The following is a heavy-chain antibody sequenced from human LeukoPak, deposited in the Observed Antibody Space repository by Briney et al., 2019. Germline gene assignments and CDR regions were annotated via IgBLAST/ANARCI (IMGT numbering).Heavy chain of an antibody. CDR2: ISAYNGNT. Sequence: ASVKVSCKASGYTFTSYGISWVRQAPGQGLEWMGWISAYNGNTNYAQRFQGRVTMTTDTSASTAYMELRGLRSDDTAVYYCARINPAVSYMISSHWGQGTLVTVSS. D-gene: IGHD3-22*01. J-gene: IGHJ4*02. V-gene: IGHV1-18*01. CDR1: GYTFTSYG. CDR3: ARINPAVSYMISSH.